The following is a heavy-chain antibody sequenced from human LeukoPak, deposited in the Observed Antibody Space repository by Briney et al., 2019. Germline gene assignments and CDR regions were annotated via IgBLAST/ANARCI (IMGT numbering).Heavy chain of an antibody. V-gene: IGHV3-15*01. D-gene: IGHD6-13*01. CDR2: IKSKTDGGTT. CDR3: ISDEVAAAGTFSDY. CDR1: GFTFSNVW. Sequence: PGGSLRLSCAASGFTFSNVWMSWVRQAPGKGLEWVGRIKSKTDGGTTDYAAPVKGRFTISRDDSKNTLYLQMNSLKIDDTAVYFCISDEVAAAGTFSDYWGQGTLVTVSS. J-gene: IGHJ4*02.